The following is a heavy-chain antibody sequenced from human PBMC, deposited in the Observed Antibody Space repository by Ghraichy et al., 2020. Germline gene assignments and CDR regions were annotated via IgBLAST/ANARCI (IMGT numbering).Heavy chain of an antibody. D-gene: IGHD1-26*01. CDR3: ARDDPGIWALHM. Sequence: SQTLSLTCTVSGASISSAYYWSWIRQPPGKELEWIAYIYYTGTTNYNPSLKSRVTISLDTSKNQFSLSLTSVTAADTAVYYCARDDPGIWALHMWGQGTMVSVSS. CDR1: GASISSAYY. V-gene: IGHV4-61*01. J-gene: IGHJ3*02. CDR2: IYYTGTT.